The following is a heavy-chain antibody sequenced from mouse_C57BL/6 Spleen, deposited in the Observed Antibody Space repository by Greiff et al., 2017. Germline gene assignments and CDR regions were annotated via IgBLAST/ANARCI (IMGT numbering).Heavy chain of an antibody. CDR1: GFNIKDYY. V-gene: IGHV14-1*01. CDR3: TTCRNWYSFAY. D-gene: IGHD1-3*01. Sequence: VHVKQSGAELVRPGASVKLSCTASGFNIKDYYMHWVKQRPEQGLERIGRLDPEDGDTASAPKFQGKATMTADTSSNAAYLQLSSLISEDTAVYYCTTCRNWYSFAYWGQGTLVTVSA. CDR2: LDPEDGDT. J-gene: IGHJ3*01.